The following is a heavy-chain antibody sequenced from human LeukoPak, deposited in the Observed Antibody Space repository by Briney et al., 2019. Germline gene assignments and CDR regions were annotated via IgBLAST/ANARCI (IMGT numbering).Heavy chain of an antibody. CDR3: ARHVAVTPWYFDL. D-gene: IGHD4-17*01. CDR2: IHQSGST. Sequence: KPSETLSLTCTVSSGSISTYCWSWIRQPPGKGLEWIGYIHQSGSTDYSPSLKGRVTISVDTSKNQFSLRLSSVTAADTAVYYCARHVAVTPWYFDLWGRGTLVTVSS. J-gene: IGHJ2*01. CDR1: SGSISTYC. V-gene: IGHV4-59*08.